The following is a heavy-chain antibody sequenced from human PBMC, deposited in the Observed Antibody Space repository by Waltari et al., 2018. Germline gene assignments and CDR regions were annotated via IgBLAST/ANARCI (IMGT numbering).Heavy chain of an antibody. CDR1: GYSISSGYY. CDR2: IYHSGST. Sequence: QVQLQESGPGLVKPSETLSLTCAVSGYSISSGYYWGWIRQPPGKGLEWIGSIYHSGSTYYNPSLKSRVTISVDTSKNQFSLKLSSVTAADTAVYYCARHPYYYYYYMDVWGKGTTVTVSS. CDR3: ARHPYYYYYYMDV. V-gene: IGHV4-38-2*01. J-gene: IGHJ6*03.